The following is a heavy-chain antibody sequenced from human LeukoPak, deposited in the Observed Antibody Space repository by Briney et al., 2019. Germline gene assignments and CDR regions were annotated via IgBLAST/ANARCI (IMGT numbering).Heavy chain of an antibody. Sequence: SETLSLTCTVSGGSISSYYWSWIRQPPGKGLEWIGYIYYSGSTNYNPSLKSRVTISVDTSKNQFSLKLSSVTAADTAVYYCARGRGGRGSYFDYWGQGTLVTVSS. J-gene: IGHJ4*02. CDR1: GGSISSYY. CDR2: IYYSGST. V-gene: IGHV4-59*12. D-gene: IGHD1-26*01. CDR3: ARGRGGRGSYFDY.